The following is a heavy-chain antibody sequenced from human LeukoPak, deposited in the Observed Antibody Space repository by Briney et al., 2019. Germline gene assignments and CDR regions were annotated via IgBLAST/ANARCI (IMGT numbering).Heavy chain of an antibody. CDR2: IIPIFGTA. CDR3: ARGEHFLEWSSNWFDP. D-gene: IGHD3-3*01. Sequence: GASVKVSCKASGGTFSSYAISWVRQAPGQGLEWMGGIIPIFGTANYAQKFQGRVTITTDESTSTAYMELSSRKSEDTAVYYWARGEHFLEWSSNWFDPWGQGTLVTVSS. CDR1: GGTFSSYA. V-gene: IGHV1-69*05. J-gene: IGHJ5*02.